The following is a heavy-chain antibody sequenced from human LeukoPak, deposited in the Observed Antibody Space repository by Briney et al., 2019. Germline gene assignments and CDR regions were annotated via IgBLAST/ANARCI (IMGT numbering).Heavy chain of an antibody. V-gene: IGHV4-30-4*01. CDR2: IYYSGST. D-gene: IGHD6-19*01. CDR3: ASYSSGWYSHDAFDI. J-gene: IGHJ3*02. Sequence: SETLSLTCTVSGGSISSGDYYWSWIRQPPGKGLEWIGYIYYSGSTYYNPSLKSRVTISVDTSKNQFSLKLSSVTAADTAVYYCASYSSGWYSHDAFDIWGQGTMVTVSS. CDR1: GGSISSGDYY.